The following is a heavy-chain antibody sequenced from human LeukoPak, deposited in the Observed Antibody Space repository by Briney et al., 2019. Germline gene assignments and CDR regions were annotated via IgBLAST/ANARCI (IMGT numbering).Heavy chain of an antibody. CDR1: GGSISSGGYY. CDR2: IYYSGST. CDR3: ARGLSIYYDSSGYYLDY. J-gene: IGHJ4*02. D-gene: IGHD3-22*01. V-gene: IGHV4-31*03. Sequence: SETLSLTCTVSGGSISSGGYYWSWIRQHPGKGLEWIGYIYYSGSTYYNPSLKSRVTISVDTSKNQFSLKLSSVTAADTAVYYCARGLSIYYDSSGYYLDYWGQGTLVTVSS.